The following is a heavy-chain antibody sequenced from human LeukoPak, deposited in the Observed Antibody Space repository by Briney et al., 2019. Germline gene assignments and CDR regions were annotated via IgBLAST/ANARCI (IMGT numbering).Heavy chain of an antibody. CDR1: GYTFTGYY. CDR2: INPNSGGT. D-gene: IGHD3-22*01. V-gene: IGHV1-2*04. J-gene: IGHJ4*02. CDR3: ARVGYYESSGYYEY. Sequence: GASVKVSCKASGYTFTGYYMHWVRLAPGQGLEWMGWINPNSGGTNYAQKFQGWVTMTRDTSISTAYMELSRLRSDDTAVYYCARVGYYESSGYYEYWGQGTLVTVSS.